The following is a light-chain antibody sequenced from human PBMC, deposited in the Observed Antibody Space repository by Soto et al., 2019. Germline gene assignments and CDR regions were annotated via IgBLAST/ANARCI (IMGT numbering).Light chain of an antibody. CDR3: EQYNSYLT. Sequence: DIQMTQSPSTLSASVGDRVTITCRASQSISSWLAWYQQKPGKAPKLLIYKAFSLESGVPSRCSGSGSGTEFTLTISSLQPDDFAAYYCEQYNSYLTFGGGTKVEIK. J-gene: IGKJ4*01. CDR2: KAF. V-gene: IGKV1-5*03. CDR1: QSISSW.